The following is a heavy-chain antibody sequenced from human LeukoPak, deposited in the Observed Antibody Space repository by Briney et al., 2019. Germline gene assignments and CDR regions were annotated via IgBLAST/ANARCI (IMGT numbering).Heavy chain of an antibody. V-gene: IGHV4-61*01. Sequence: SDTLSLTCTVSGGSVSSGSYYWSWIRQPPGKGLEWIGYIYYSGSTTYNPSLKSRVTISVDTSKNQFSLKLSSVTAADTAVFYRARAQYDILTAYYEGYYYYGMDVWGKGTTVTVSS. D-gene: IGHD3-9*01. CDR3: ARAQYDILTAYYEGYYYYGMDV. J-gene: IGHJ6*04. CDR2: IYYSGST. CDR1: GGSVSSGSYY.